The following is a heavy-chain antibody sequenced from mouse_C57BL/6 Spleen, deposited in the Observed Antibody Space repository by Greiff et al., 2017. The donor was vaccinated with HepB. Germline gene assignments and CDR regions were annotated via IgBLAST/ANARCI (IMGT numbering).Heavy chain of an antibody. CDR1: GFTFSSYA. J-gene: IGHJ2*01. D-gene: IGHD1-1*01. Sequence: EVKLVESGGGLVKPGGSLKLSCAASGFTFSSYAMSWVRQTPEKRLEWVATISDGGSYTYYPDNVKGRFTISRDNAKNNLYLQRSHLKSEDTAMYYCARAGITYFDYWGQGTTLTVSS. CDR2: ISDGGSYT. CDR3: ARAGITYFDY. V-gene: IGHV5-4*03.